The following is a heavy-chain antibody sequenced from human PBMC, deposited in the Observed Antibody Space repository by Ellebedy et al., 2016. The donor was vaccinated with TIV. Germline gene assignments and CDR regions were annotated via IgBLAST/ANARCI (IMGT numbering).Heavy chain of an antibody. J-gene: IGHJ6*03. D-gene: IGHD6-25*01. Sequence: ASVKVSXKASGYTFTSFGLSWVRQAPGQGLEWMGWISAYNGDINYAQNFQGRVAMTTDTATSTVYVDLRSLRSDDTAVYYCARVSVDVVIGYPYFYMDIWGKGTTVTVSS. CDR3: ARVSVDVVIGYPYFYMDI. CDR2: ISAYNGDI. V-gene: IGHV1-18*01. CDR1: GYTFTSFG.